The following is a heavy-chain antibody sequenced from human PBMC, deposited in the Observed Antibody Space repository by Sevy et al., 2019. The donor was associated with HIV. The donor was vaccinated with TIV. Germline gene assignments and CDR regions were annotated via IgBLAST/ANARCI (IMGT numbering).Heavy chain of an antibody. J-gene: IGHJ3*02. CDR3: ARSWEQQLHDAFDI. CDR2: ITFSSNYI. V-gene: IGHV3-21*01. Sequence: GGSLRHSCAASGFTFSTYNMNWVRQAPGKGLEWVSSITFSSNYIYYADSVKGRFTISRDNAKNSLYLQMNSLRAEDTAVYYCARSWEQQLHDAFDIWGQGTMVTVSS. CDR1: GFTFSTYN. D-gene: IGHD6-13*01.